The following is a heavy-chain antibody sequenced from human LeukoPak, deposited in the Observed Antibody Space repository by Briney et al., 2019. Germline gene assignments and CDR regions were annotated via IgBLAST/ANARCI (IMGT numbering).Heavy chain of an antibody. CDR1: GGTFSSYA. CDR2: IIPIFGTA. Sequence: SVKVSCKASGGTFSSYAISWVRQAPGQGLEWMGGIIPIFGTANYAQKFQGRVTITADESTSTAYMELSSLRSEDTAVYYCARENRNTILGVVITPPYYFDHWAQGTLVTVSS. CDR3: ARENRNTILGVVITPPYYFDH. V-gene: IGHV1-69*13. J-gene: IGHJ4*02. D-gene: IGHD3-3*01.